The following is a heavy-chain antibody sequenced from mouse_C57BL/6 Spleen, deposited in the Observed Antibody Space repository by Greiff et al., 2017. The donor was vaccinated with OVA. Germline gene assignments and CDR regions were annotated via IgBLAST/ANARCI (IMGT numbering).Heavy chain of an antibody. CDR1: GYAFSSSW. V-gene: IGHV1-82*01. CDR3: ARSTTCY. J-gene: IGHJ2*01. CDR2: IYPGDGDT. Sequence: VNVVESGPELVKPGASVKISCKASGYAFSSSWMNWVKQRPGKGLEWIGRIYPGDGDTNYNGKFKGKATLTADKSSSTAYMQLSSLTSEDSAVYFCARSTTCYWGQGTTLTVSS. D-gene: IGHD1-1*01.